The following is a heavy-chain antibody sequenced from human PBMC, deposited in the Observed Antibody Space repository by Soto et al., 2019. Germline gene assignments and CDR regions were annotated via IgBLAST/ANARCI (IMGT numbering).Heavy chain of an antibody. Sequence: SETLSLTCTVSGGSISSSSYYWVWIRHPPGKGLEWIGSSYYSGSTYYNPSLKSRVTISVDTSKNQFSLKLSSVTAADTAVYYCARSERYCTNGVCFMDVWGQGTTVTVSS. CDR3: ARSERYCTNGVCFMDV. J-gene: IGHJ6*02. CDR1: GGSISSSSYY. D-gene: IGHD2-8*01. V-gene: IGHV4-39*01. CDR2: SYYSGST.